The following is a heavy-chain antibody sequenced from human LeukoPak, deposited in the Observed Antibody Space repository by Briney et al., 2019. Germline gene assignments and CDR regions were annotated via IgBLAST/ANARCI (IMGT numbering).Heavy chain of an antibody. J-gene: IGHJ6*02. V-gene: IGHV4-59*01. Sequence: SETLSLTCTVSGGSISSYYWSWIRQPPGKGLEWIGYIYYSGSTNYNPSLKSRVTISVDTSKNQFSLKLSSVTAADTAVYYCARGSYYYYGMDVWGQGTTVTASS. CDR2: IYYSGST. CDR1: GGSISSYY. CDR3: ARGSYYYYGMDV.